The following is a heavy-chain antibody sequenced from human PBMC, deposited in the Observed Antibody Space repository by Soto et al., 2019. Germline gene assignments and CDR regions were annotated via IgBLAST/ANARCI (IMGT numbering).Heavy chain of an antibody. CDR1: GDSISSSSYF. V-gene: IGHV4-39*01. J-gene: IGHJ1*01. CDR2: FSYSVST. Sequence: SETLSLTCTVSGDSISSSSYFWGWVRQPPGRGLAWIGSFSYSVSTYYSPSLKSRATISVDTSKNHFSLKLSSVTAADTAVYYCVRHYMNGWYFQHWGQGTLVTVSS. CDR3: VRHYMNGWYFQH. D-gene: IGHD6-19*01.